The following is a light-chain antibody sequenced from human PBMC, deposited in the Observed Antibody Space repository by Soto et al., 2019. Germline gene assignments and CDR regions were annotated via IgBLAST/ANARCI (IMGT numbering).Light chain of an antibody. CDR1: QSVSSSF. J-gene: IGKJ1*01. V-gene: IGKV3-20*01. CDR2: GAS. CDR3: PQYASSPWT. Sequence: EIVLTQSPGTLSLSPGERATLSCRASQSVSSSFLAWYQQKPGQAPRLLIYGASTRATGIPDRFSGSGSGTDFALTISKLEPEHSAVYYCPQYASSPWTFGQGTKVPIK.